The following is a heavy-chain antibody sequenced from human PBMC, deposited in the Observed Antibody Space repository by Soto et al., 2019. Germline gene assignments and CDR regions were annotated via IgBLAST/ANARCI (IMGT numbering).Heavy chain of an antibody. V-gene: IGHV1-18*01. CDR1: GYTFTNYG. D-gene: IGHD2-15*01. Sequence: QVQLVQSGAEVKKPGASVKVSCKASGYTFTNYGISWVRQAPGQGLEWMGWINAYNGNRNYAQKLQGRVTMTTDTSTSTDSMVLRSRMSADAAVYYCARGGVGVDYWGQVALGTVSS. J-gene: IGHJ4*02. CDR3: ARGGVGVDY. CDR2: INAYNGNR.